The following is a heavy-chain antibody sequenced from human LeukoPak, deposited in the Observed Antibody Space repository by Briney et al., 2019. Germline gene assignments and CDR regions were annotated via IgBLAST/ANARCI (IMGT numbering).Heavy chain of an antibody. V-gene: IGHV4-59*01. J-gene: IGHJ5*02. CDR3: ARDNGMIVELIGFDP. CDR1: GGSISSYY. CDR2: IYYSGST. Sequence: SETLSLTCTVSGGSISSYYWNWIRQPPGKGLEWIGYIYYSGSTNYNPSLKSRVTISVDTSKNQFSLKLSSVTAEDTAVYYCARDNGMIVELIGFDPWGQGTLVTVSS. D-gene: IGHD3-22*01.